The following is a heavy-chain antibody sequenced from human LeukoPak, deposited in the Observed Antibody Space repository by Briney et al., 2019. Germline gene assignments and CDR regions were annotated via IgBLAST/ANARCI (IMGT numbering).Heavy chain of an antibody. V-gene: IGHV3-23*01. J-gene: IGHJ4*02. CDR1: GFTFSSYA. D-gene: IGHD6-6*01. CDR2: ISGSGGST. CDR3: AVYSSSFYFDY. Sequence: GGSLRLSCAASGFTFSSYAMSWVRQAPGKGLEWVSAISGSGGSTYYADSVKGRFTISRDNSKSTLYLQMNSLRAEDTAVYYCAVYSSSFYFDYWGQGTLVTVSS.